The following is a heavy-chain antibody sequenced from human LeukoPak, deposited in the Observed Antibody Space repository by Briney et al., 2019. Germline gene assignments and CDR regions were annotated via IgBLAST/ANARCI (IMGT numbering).Heavy chain of an antibody. J-gene: IGHJ6*04. CDR3: ANRMDV. Sequence: PETPSLTCAVYGGSFSGYYWNWIRQPPGKGLEWIAEINPSGSTNHNLSLKSRVTISVDTSKNQSSLKLSSVTAADTAVYYCANRMDVWGKGTTVSASS. CDR2: INPSGST. CDR1: GGSFSGYY. V-gene: IGHV4-34*01.